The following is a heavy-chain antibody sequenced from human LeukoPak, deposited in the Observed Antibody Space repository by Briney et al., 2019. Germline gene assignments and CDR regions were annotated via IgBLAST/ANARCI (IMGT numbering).Heavy chain of an antibody. Sequence: GESLKISCKGSGYSFTSYWIGWVRQMPGKRLEWMGIIYPGDSDTRYSPSFQGQVTISADKSISTAYLQWSSLKASDTAMYYCARGRGLGYCSSTSCYSPENWFDPWGQGTLVTVSS. J-gene: IGHJ5*02. CDR1: GYSFTSYW. D-gene: IGHD2-2*02. CDR3: ARGRGLGYCSSTSCYSPENWFDP. V-gene: IGHV5-51*01. CDR2: IYPGDSDT.